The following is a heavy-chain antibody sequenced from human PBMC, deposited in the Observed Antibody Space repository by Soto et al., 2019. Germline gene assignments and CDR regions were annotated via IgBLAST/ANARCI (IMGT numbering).Heavy chain of an antibody. CDR3: AKDRQDHNSVWDPFDI. Sequence: EAHLLESGGGLGQPGGSLRLSCAASGFTFKIFAMSWVRQAPGKGLEWVSSIGGGDDDTHYANTVKGRFTISRDNSKNTVFLQMTSLSAEDTAIYYCAKDRQDHNSVWDPFDIWGQGTVVTVSS. CDR1: GFTFKIFA. V-gene: IGHV3-23*01. J-gene: IGHJ3*02. CDR2: IGGGDDDT. D-gene: IGHD1-20*01.